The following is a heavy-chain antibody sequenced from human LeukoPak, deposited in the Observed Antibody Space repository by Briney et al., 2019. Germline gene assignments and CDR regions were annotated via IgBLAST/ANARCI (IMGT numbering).Heavy chain of an antibody. J-gene: IGHJ4*01. CDR3: ARDGTAPGLYFDL. CDR2: IRQDGSEK. CDR1: VFTCRDDW. Sequence: GWSLRLACAASVFTCRDDWMDGGRLAPGKGLEWVASIRQDGSEKSYVDSVKGRFTISRDNTWNSLYLQMNSLRAEDTAVYYCARDGTAPGLYFDLWGQGTLVTVSS. D-gene: IGHD1/OR15-1a*01. V-gene: IGHV3-7*01.